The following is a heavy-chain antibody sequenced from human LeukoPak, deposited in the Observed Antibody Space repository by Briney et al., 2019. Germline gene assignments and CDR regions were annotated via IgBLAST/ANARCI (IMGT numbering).Heavy chain of an antibody. J-gene: IGHJ4*02. V-gene: IGHV4-39*07. CDR2: INHSGST. Sequence: SGPALVKPTQTLTLTCTFSGFSLSTSGMCVSWIRQPPGKGLEWIGEINHSGSTNYNPSLKSRVTISVDTSKNQFSLKLSSVTAADTAVYYCARGGTVTTSLGNDYWGQGTLVTVSS. CDR3: ARGGTVTTSLGNDY. D-gene: IGHD4-17*01. CDR1: GFSLSTSGM.